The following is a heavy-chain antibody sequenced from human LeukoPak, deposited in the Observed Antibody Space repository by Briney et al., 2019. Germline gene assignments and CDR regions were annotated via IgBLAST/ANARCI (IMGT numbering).Heavy chain of an antibody. V-gene: IGHV3-48*01. D-gene: IGHD3-10*01. Sequence: GGSLRLSCAASGFTFSSHRMNWVRQAPGKGLEWVADISGSSDDIHYADSVTGRFTISRDNAKNSVYLQMNSLKTEDTAVYYCTRQLGELFSGSPYYYYMDVWGKGTTVTVSS. J-gene: IGHJ6*03. CDR1: GFTFSSHR. CDR2: ISGSSDDI. CDR3: TRQLGELFSGSPYYYYMDV.